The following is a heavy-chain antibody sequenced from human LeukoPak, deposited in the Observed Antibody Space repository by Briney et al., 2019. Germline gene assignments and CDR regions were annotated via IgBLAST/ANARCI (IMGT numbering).Heavy chain of an antibody. CDR1: GGTFSSYA. CDR3: ARMYCSSTSCSRSRVVPPYFDY. CDR2: IIPIFGTA. V-gene: IGHV1-69*01. J-gene: IGHJ4*02. D-gene: IGHD2-2*01. Sequence: SVKVSCKASGGTFSSYAISWVRQAPGQGLEWMGGIIPIFGTANYVQKFQGRVTITADESTSTAYMELSSLRSEDTAVYYCARMYCSSTSCSRSRVVPPYFDYWGQGTLVTVSS.